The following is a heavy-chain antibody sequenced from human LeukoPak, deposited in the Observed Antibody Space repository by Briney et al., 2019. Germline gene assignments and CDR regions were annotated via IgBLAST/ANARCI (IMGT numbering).Heavy chain of an antibody. D-gene: IGHD6-6*01. J-gene: IGHJ3*02. V-gene: IGHV4-59*08. CDR2: IYYSGST. CDR3: ARSSIAALDTFDI. Sequence: SETLSLTCTVSGGSISSYYWSWIRQPPGKGLEWIGYIYYSGSTNYNPSLKSRVTISVDTSKNQFSLKLSSVTAADTAVYYCARSSIAALDTFDIWGQGTMVTVSS. CDR1: GGSISSYY.